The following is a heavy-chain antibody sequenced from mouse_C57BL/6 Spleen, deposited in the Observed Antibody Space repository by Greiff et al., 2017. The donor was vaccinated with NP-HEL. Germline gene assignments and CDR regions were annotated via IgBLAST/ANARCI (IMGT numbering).Heavy chain of an antibody. V-gene: IGHV1-59*01. CDR1: GYTFTSYW. CDR3: ARNPWDAMDY. J-gene: IGHJ4*01. CDR2: IDPSDSYT. Sequence: VQLQQSGAELVRPGTSVKLSCKASGYTFTSYWMHWVKQRPGQGLEWIGVIDPSDSYTNYNQKFKGKATLTVDTSSSTAYMQLSSLTSEDSAVYYCARNPWDAMDYWGQGTSVTVSS.